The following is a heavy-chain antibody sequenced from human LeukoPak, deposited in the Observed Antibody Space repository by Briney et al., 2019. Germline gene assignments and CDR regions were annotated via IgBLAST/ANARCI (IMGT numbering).Heavy chain of an antibody. CDR3: ARASSPGDYYYYYYMDV. CDR1: GFTFSSYS. J-gene: IGHJ6*03. D-gene: IGHD7-27*01. V-gene: IGHV3-21*01. CDR2: ISSSSRYI. Sequence: GGPLRLSCAASGFTFSSYSMNWVRQAPGTGLEWVSSISSSSRYIYYADSVKGRFTSSRDNAKNSLYLQMNSMRAEDTAVYYCARASSPGDYYYYYYMDVWGKGTTVTVSS.